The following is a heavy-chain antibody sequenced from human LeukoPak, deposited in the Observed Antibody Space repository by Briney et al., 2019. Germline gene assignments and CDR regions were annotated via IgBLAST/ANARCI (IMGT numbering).Heavy chain of an antibody. CDR2: INPNSGDT. J-gene: IGHJ4*02. CDR1: GYTFTAYY. CDR3: ARAYGSGTSYHPDY. Sequence: SVKVSCKASGYTFTAYYMHWVRQAPGQGLEWMGWINPNSGDTNSSQKLQDRVTLTRDTSISTAYMELSSLTSDDTAVYYCARAYGSGTSYHPDYWGQGTMVTVSS. V-gene: IGHV1-2*02. D-gene: IGHD3-10*01.